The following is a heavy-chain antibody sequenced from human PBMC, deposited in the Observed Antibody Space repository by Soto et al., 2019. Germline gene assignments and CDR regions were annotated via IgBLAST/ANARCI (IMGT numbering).Heavy chain of an antibody. J-gene: IGHJ6*02. Sequence: SVKVACKSSVGTLSSYAISWGRQAPGQGLEWSGGIIPIFGTANYAQKFHGRVTITADESTSTAYMELSSLRSEETAVYYCARDTCSSNRCSSGYYYYYGMDVWGQGTTVTVSS. D-gene: IGHD2-2*01. CDR2: IIPIFGTA. V-gene: IGHV1-69*13. CDR1: VGTLSSYA. CDR3: ARDTCSSNRCSSGYYYYYGMDV.